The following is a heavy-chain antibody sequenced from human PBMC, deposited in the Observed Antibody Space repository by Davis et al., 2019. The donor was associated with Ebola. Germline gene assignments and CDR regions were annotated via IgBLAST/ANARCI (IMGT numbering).Heavy chain of an antibody. Sequence: ASVKVSCKASGYTFTSYFMHWVRQAPGQGPEWMGKINPSDGSTTYAHRFQVGVTMTRDTSTSTVYMELSSLRFEDTAVYYCAREYIVVVTAIRQYYYYGMDVWGQGTTVTVSS. J-gene: IGHJ6*02. CDR2: INPSDGST. V-gene: IGHV1-46*03. D-gene: IGHD2-21*02. CDR3: AREYIVVVTAIRQYYYYGMDV. CDR1: GYTFTSYF.